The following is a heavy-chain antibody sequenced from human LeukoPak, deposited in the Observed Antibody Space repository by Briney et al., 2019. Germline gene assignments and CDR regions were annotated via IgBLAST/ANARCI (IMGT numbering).Heavy chain of an antibody. Sequence: GGSLRLSCAASGFTFDDYAMDWVRHAPGKGLERVSGISWNSDSIGYADSVKGRFTISRDNAKNSLYLQMNSLRAEDTALYYCAKDIGVRAAALYYYYGMDVWGQGTTVTVSS. CDR2: ISWNSDSI. D-gene: IGHD6-13*01. CDR1: GFTFDDYA. V-gene: IGHV3-9*01. J-gene: IGHJ6*02. CDR3: AKDIGVRAAALYYYYGMDV.